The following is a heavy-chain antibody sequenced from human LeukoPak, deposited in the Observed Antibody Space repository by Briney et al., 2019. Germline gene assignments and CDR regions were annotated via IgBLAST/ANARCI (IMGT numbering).Heavy chain of an antibody. CDR2: IIPIFGTA. J-gene: IGHJ6*03. Sequence: GASVKVSCKASGGTFSSYAISWVRQAPGQGLEWMGGIIPIFGTANYAQKFQGRVTITADESTSTAYMELSSLRSEDTAVYYCARERGSGKNYYMDVWGKGTTVTVSS. CDR3: ARERGSGKNYYMDV. D-gene: IGHD3-10*01. V-gene: IGHV1-69*13. CDR1: GGTFSSYA.